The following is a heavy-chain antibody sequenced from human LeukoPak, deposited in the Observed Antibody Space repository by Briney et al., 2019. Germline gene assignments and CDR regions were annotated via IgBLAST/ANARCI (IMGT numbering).Heavy chain of an antibody. V-gene: IGHV3-23*01. CDR1: GFTFSGYA. CDR3: AKTYYNSGTYYHSNF. J-gene: IGHJ4*02. D-gene: IGHD3-10*01. Sequence: PGGSLRLSCAASGFTFSGYAMSWVRQAPGKGLEWVSALSDSGGRAYYADSVKGRFTISRDNSKNTLYLQMISLRAEDTAVYYCAKTYYNSGTYYHSNFWGQGTLVTVSS. CDR2: LSDSGGRA.